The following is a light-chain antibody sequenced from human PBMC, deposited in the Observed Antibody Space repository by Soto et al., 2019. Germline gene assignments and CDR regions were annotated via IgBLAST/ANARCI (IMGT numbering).Light chain of an antibody. CDR3: QKCNSY. J-gene: IGKJ4*01. CDR2: DAS. Sequence: DIQMTQSPSTLSASVGDRVTITCRASQSISTWLAWYQQKPGKAPNVLIYDASRLESGVPSRFSGSGSGTEFTLTISSLQPDDFATSYCQKCNSYFGGGTKVEIK. CDR1: QSISTW. V-gene: IGKV1-5*01.